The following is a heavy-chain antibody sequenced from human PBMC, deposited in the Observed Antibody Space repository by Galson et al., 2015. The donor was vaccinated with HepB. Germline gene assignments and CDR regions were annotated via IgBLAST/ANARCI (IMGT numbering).Heavy chain of an antibody. CDR3: ARARRLWLVLDY. Sequence: SETLSLTCAVYGGSFSGYYWSWIRQPPGKGLEWIGEINHSGSTNYNPSLKSRVTISVDTSKNQFSLKLSSVTAADTAVYYCARARRLWLVLDYWGQGTLVTVSS. D-gene: IGHD6-19*01. J-gene: IGHJ4*02. CDR1: GGSFSGYY. CDR2: INHSGST. V-gene: IGHV4-34*01.